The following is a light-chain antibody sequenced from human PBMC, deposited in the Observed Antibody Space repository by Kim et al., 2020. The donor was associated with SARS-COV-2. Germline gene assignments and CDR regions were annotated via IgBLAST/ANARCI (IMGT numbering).Light chain of an antibody. Sequence: EIVLTQSPGTLSLSPGERATLSCRASQSVSDSYLALYQQKPGQAPRLLIFGASSRATGIPDRFSGSGSGTDFTLTIIRLEPEDFAVYYCQQYGTSPTFGQGTKLEIK. CDR2: GAS. J-gene: IGKJ2*01. V-gene: IGKV3-20*01. CDR1: QSVSDSY. CDR3: QQYGTSPT.